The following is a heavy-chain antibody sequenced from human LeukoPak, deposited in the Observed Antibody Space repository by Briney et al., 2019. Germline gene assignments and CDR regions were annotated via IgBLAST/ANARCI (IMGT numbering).Heavy chain of an antibody. J-gene: IGHJ5*02. CDR1: GYTFTSYG. CDR2: ISAYNGNT. Sequence: ASVKVSCKASGYTFTSYGISWVRQAPGQGLKWMGWISAYNGNTNYAQKLQGRVTMTTDTSTSTAYMELRSLRSDDTAVYYCARVPKSGPHNWFDPWGQGTLVTVSS. CDR3: ARVPKSGPHNWFDP. V-gene: IGHV1-18*01. D-gene: IGHD2-2*01.